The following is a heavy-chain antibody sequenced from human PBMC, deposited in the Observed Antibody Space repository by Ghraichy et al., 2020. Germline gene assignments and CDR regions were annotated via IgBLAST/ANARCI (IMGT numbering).Heavy chain of an antibody. D-gene: IGHD3-3*01. V-gene: IGHV3-7*03. J-gene: IGHJ4*01. CDR2: IKQGGSEK. CDR3: VRWREWMNNYYYFDY. CDR1: GFTFTDYW. Sequence: GGSLRLSCAASGFTFTDYWMSWVRQAPGKGLEWVDNIKQGGSEKYYVDSVKGRFTISRDNAKNSLFLQMNSLRAGDTAVYYCVRWREWMNNYYYFDYWGHGTLVTV.